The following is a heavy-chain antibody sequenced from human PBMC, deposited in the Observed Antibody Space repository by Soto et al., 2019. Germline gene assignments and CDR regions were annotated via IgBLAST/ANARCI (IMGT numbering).Heavy chain of an antibody. J-gene: IGHJ4*02. CDR1: GYSFTSYW. V-gene: IGHV5-51*01. Sequence: GESLKISCKGSGYSFTSYWIGWVRQMPGKGLEWMGIIYPGDSDTRYSPSFQGQVTISADKSISTAYLQWSSLKASDTAMYYCARSHPRSSSSWSHPFDYWGQGTLVTVSS. CDR3: ARSHPRSSSSWSHPFDY. CDR2: IYPGDSDT. D-gene: IGHD6-13*01.